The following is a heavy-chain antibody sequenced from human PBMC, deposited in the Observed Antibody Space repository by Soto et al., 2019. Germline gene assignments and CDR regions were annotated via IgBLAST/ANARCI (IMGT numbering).Heavy chain of an antibody. Sequence: GGSLRLSCAASGFTFSSYGMHWVRQAPGKGLEWVAVIWYDGSNKYYADSVKGRFTISRDNSKNTLYLQMNSLRAEDTAVYYCARDNEGASYYYYGMDVWGKGTTVTVSS. CDR1: GFTFSSYG. J-gene: IGHJ6*04. CDR2: IWYDGSNK. CDR3: ARDNEGASYYYYGMDV. D-gene: IGHD1-26*01. V-gene: IGHV3-33*01.